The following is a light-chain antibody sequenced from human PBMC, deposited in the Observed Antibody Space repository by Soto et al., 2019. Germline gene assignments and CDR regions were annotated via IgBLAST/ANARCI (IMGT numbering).Light chain of an antibody. CDR3: QQRRYWPPIT. CDR2: DAS. J-gene: IGKJ5*01. Sequence: VVLTQSPATLSLSPGERATLSCRASQSVGTYLAWYQQKPGQAPRLLLSDASTRATGIPARFSGSGSGTDFTLPISSLEPEEFALYYCQQRRYWPPITFGQGTRLEIK. V-gene: IGKV3-11*01. CDR1: QSVGTY.